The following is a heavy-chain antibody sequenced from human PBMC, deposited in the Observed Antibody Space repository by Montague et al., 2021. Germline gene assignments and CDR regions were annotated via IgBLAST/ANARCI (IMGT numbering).Heavy chain of an antibody. V-gene: IGHV6-1*01. CDR2: TYYRSKRYN. D-gene: IGHD5-24*01. CDR3: ARGWQKRFDP. Sequence: CAISGDSVAINDATCNWDRHSPAIGLEWLGRTYYRSKRYNEYAISVKSRITVNPDTSKNQFSLLLNSVTPEDAAVYYCARGWQKRFDPWGQGTLVTVSS. CDR1: GDSVAINDAT. J-gene: IGHJ5*02.